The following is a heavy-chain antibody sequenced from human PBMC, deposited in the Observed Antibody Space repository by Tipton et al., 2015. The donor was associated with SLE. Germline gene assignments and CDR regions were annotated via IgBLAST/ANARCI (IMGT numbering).Heavy chain of an antibody. V-gene: IGHV4-34*01. CDR1: GWSLREYQ. D-gene: IGHD1-26*01. Sequence: TLSLTCAVYGWSLREYQWSWVRQPPGKGPEWIGEINYGGNTNYNPSLKSRVTMSVDTSKKHFSLRLSSVTAADTAVYYCARGALVAAVFDYWGQGTLVTVSS. J-gene: IGHJ4*02. CDR2: INYGGNT. CDR3: ARGALVAAVFDY.